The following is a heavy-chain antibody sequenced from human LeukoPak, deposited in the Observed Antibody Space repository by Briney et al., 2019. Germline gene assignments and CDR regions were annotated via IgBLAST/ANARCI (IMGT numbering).Heavy chain of an antibody. V-gene: IGHV3-21*01. CDR1: GFTFDDYA. J-gene: IGHJ4*02. CDR3: ARGITMIVVVNYFDY. CDR2: ISSSSSYI. D-gene: IGHD3-22*01. Sequence: GGSLRLSCAASGFTFDDYAMNWVRQAPGKGLEWVSSISSSSSYIYYADSVKGRFTISRDNAKNSLYLQMNSLRAEDTAVYYCARGITMIVVVNYFDYWGQGTLVTVSS.